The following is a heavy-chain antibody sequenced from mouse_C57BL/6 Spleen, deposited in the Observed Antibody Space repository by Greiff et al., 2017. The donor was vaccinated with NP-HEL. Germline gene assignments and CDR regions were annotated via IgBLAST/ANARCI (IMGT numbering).Heavy chain of an antibody. V-gene: IGHV1-69*01. CDR3: ARLTSYYFDY. J-gene: IGHJ2*01. CDR2: IDPSDSYT. CDR1: GYTFTSYW. Sequence: QVQLQQPGAELVMPGASVKLSCKASGYTFTSYWMHWVKQRPGQGLEWIGEIDPSDSYTNYNQKVKGKSTLTVDKSSSTAYMQLSSLTSEDSAVYYCARLTSYYFDYWGQGTTLTVSS. D-gene: IGHD4-1*01.